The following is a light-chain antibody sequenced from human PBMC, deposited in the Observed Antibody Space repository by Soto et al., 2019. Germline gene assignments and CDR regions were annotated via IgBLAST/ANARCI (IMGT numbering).Light chain of an antibody. CDR1: SSDVGGYNY. CDR2: DVS. V-gene: IGLV2-14*03. J-gene: IGLJ1*01. Sequence: QSVLTQPASVSGAPGQSIAISCTGTSSDVGGYNYVSWYQHHPGKAPKLMVYDVSNRPSGVSNRLSGSKSGNTASLTISGLQAEDEADYYCSSYTSSSTYVFGTGTKLTVL. CDR3: SSYTSSSTYV.